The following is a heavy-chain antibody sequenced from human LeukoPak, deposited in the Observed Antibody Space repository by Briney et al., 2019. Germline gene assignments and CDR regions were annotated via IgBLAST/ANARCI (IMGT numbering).Heavy chain of an antibody. CDR1: GYTFTGSY. V-gene: IGHV1-2*02. D-gene: IGHD2-2*01. CDR3: ARADCSSTSCYDLDY. Sequence: GASVKVSCKASGYTFTGSYMHWVRQAPGQGLEWMGWVNPNSGGTNYAQKLQGRVTMTTDTSTSTAYMELRGLRSDDTAVYYCARADCSSTSCYDLDYWGQGTLVTVSS. CDR2: VNPNSGGT. J-gene: IGHJ4*02.